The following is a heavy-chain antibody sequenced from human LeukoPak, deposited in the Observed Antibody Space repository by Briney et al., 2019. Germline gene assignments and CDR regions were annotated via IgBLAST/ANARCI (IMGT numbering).Heavy chain of an antibody. Sequence: SETLSLTCTVSGGSISSSSYCWGWIRQPPGKGLEWIGSIYYSGSTYYNPSLKSRVTISVDTSKNQFSLKLSSVTAADTAAYYCARHNSGGSGRYYYYYMDVWGKGTTVTISS. V-gene: IGHV4-39*01. CDR3: ARHNSGGSGRYYYYYMDV. J-gene: IGHJ6*03. CDR1: GGSISSSSYC. CDR2: IYYSGST. D-gene: IGHD6-19*01.